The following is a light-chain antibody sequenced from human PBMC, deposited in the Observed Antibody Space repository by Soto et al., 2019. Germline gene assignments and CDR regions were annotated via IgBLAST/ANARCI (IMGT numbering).Light chain of an antibody. CDR2: DVS. CDR3: SSYTSSSLYV. V-gene: IGLV2-14*01. J-gene: IGLJ1*01. Sequence: QSALTQPASVSGSPGQSITISCTGTSSDVGGYNYVSWYQQHSGKAPKLMIYDVSNRPSGVSNRFSGSKSGNTASLTISGLQAEDEADYYCSSYTSSSLYVFGTATKLTVL. CDR1: SSDVGGYNY.